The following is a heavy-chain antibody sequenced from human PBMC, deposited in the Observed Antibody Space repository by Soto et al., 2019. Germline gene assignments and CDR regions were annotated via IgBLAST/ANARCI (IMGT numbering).Heavy chain of an antibody. D-gene: IGHD4-4*01. CDR2: ISAYNGNT. V-gene: IGHV1-18*01. CDR1: GYTFTSYG. J-gene: IGHJ3*02. CDR3: ARDYGTVTTSAFGI. Sequence: QVQLVQSGAEVKKPEASVKVSCKASGYTFTSYGISWVRQAPGQWLEWMGWISAYNGNTIYAQKLQGRVTMTTDTATSTAYLELRIMRSDDTAVYYCARDYGTVTTSAFGIWGQGQMVTVSS.